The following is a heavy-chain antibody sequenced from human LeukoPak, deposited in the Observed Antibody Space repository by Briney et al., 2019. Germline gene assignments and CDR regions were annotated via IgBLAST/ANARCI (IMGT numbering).Heavy chain of an antibody. CDR3: ARGGAVAGTYYYGMDV. D-gene: IGHD6-19*01. J-gene: IGHJ6*02. CDR1: GGSISSSNW. Sequence: SETLSLTCAVSGGSISSSNWWSWVRHPPGKGLEWIGEIYHSGSTNYNPSLKSRVTMSVDKSKNQFSLKLSSVTAADTAVYYCARGGAVAGTYYYGMDVWGQGTTVTVSS. CDR2: IYHSGST. V-gene: IGHV4-4*02.